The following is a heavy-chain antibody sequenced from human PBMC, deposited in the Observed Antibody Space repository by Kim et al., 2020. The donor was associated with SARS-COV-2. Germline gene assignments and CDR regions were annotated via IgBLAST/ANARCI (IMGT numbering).Heavy chain of an antibody. J-gene: IGHJ4*02. CDR3: ARDTGGSSWGFDY. D-gene: IGHD6-13*01. CDR1: GFTFSTYA. Sequence: GGSLRLSCAASGFTFSTYAMNWVRQAPGKGLEWVSYISSTSTTIYYADSVKGRFTISRDNAKNSLYLQMNSLRAEDTAVYYCARDTGGSSWGFDYGGQGTLVTVSS. V-gene: IGHV3-48*01. CDR2: ISSTSTTI.